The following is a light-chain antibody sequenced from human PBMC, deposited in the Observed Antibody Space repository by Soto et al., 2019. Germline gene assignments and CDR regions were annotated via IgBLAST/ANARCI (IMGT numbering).Light chain of an antibody. Sequence: SAMTQAAGVSGSTRQSITISCTGTSSDIVSYIYVAWYQQSTGKTSKLIIYDVRNRPSGVSFRFSGSKSCNTASFTISGLQAEYEADYYCISYRGCDTSYLYGTGTKVTVL. J-gene: IGLJ1*01. V-gene: IGLV2-14*03. CDR2: DVR. CDR1: SSDIVSYIY. CDR3: ISYRGCDTSYL.